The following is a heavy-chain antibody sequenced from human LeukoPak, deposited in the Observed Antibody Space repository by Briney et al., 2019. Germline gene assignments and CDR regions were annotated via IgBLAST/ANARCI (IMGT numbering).Heavy chain of an antibody. CDR1: GGSISSSSYF. Sequence: SETLSLTCTVSGGSISSSSYFWAWIRQPPGKGLEWIGSISYSGGTYYNPSLKSRVTISGDTSKNQFSLKLSSVTAADTAMYYCARDSNNYGSGKFDYWGQGSLVTVSS. CDR3: ARDSNNYGSGKFDY. D-gene: IGHD3-10*01. CDR2: ISYSGGT. V-gene: IGHV4-39*07. J-gene: IGHJ4*02.